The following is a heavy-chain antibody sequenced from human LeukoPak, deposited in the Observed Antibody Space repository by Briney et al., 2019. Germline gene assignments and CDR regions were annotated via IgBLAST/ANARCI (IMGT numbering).Heavy chain of an antibody. CDR3: ARDRSSSLDY. D-gene: IGHD6-13*01. CDR2: IWYDGSNK. J-gene: IGHJ4*02. CDR1: GFTFSSYG. V-gene: IGHV3-33*01. Sequence: HPGRSLRLSCAASGFTFSSYGMHWVRQAPGKGLEWAAVIWYDGSNKYYADSVKGRFTISRDNSKNTLYLQMNSLRAEDTAVYYCARDRSSSLDYWGQGTLVTVSS.